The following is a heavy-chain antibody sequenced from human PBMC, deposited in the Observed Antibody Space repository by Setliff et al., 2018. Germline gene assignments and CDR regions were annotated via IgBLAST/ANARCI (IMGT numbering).Heavy chain of an antibody. J-gene: IGHJ5*02. V-gene: IGHV1-3*01. Sequence: ASVKVSCKASGYTFTSYAMHWVRQAPGQRLEWMGWINAGNGNTKYSQKFQGRVTITRDTSASTAYMELSSLRSEDTAVYYCARLQATFGVFKDGDWFDPWGQGTLVTVSS. CDR2: INAGNGNT. CDR1: GYTFTSYA. CDR3: ARLQATFGVFKDGDWFDP. D-gene: IGHD3-3*01.